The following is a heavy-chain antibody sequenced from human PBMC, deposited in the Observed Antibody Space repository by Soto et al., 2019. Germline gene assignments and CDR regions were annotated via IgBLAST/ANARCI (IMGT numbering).Heavy chain of an antibody. CDR1: GGSIRRSDSY. V-gene: IGHV4-30-4*08. D-gene: IGHD1-1*01. CDR3: AIGVGYTTAYHFDY. Sequence: SETLSLTCSVSGGSIRRSDSYWTWVRQGPGKGLEWIAYISDSGRTDYNPSLKSRATISIDTSKNVFSLKLSSVTAADTAVYYCAIGVGYTTAYHFDYWGQPTLVTVSS. J-gene: IGHJ4*02. CDR2: ISDSGRT.